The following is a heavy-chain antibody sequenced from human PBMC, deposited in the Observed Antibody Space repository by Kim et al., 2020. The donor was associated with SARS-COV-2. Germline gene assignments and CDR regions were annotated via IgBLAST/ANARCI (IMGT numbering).Heavy chain of an antibody. CDR3: ARVYYYGSYGMDV. J-gene: IGHJ6*02. Sequence: YAQKFQSRVTITADKSTSTAYMELSSLRSEDTAVYYCARVYYYGSYGMDVWGQGTTVTVSS. D-gene: IGHD3-10*01. V-gene: IGHV1-69*04.